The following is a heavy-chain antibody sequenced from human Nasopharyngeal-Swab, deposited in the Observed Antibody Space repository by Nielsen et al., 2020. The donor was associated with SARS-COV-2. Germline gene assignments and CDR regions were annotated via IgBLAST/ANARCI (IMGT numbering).Heavy chain of an antibody. CDR3: ARPASAEPYYYFYGMDV. J-gene: IGHJ6*02. D-gene: IGHD1-14*01. CDR1: GGTFSSYA. CDR2: IIIIFGTA. Sequence: SVKVSCKASGGTFSSYAISWVRQAPGQGLEWMGGIIIIFGTANYAQKFQGRVTITADDSTSTAYMELSSLRAEDTAVYYCARPASAEPYYYFYGMDVWGQGTTVTVS. V-gene: IGHV1-69*13.